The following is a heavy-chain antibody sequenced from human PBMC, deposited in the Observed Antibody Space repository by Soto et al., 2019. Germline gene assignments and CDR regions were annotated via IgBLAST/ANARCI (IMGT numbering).Heavy chain of an antibody. CDR1: GFTFRSYA. J-gene: IGHJ4*02. D-gene: IGHD2-21*01. CDR3: ARFRNTPFDY. Sequence: PGGSLRLSCAASGFTFRSYAMSWVRQAPGKGLEWVSGISDSDGSTYYADSVKGRFTISRDDSKNTLYLQMNSLRAEDTAVFYCARFRNTPFDYWGQGTLVTVSS. V-gene: IGHV3-23*01. CDR2: ISDSDGST.